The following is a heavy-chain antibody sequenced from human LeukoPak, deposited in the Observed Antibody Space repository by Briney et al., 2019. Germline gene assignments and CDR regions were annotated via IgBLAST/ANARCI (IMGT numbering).Heavy chain of an antibody. V-gene: IGHV3-48*02. CDR3: ASSGSYRFDY. Sequence: PGGPLRLSCAASGFTFSRYTMNWVRQAPGKGLEWVSHISTSGSAMYYADSVKGRFTISRDNAKDSLYLQMNSPRDEDTAVYYCASSGSYRFDYWGQGTLVTVSS. D-gene: IGHD1-26*01. CDR1: GFTFSRYT. J-gene: IGHJ4*02. CDR2: ISTSGSAM.